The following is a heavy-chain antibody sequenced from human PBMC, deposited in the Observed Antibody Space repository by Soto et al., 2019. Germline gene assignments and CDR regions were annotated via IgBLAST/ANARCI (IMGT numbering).Heavy chain of an antibody. CDR2: ISYDGSVK. CDR1: GFTFSTYG. D-gene: IGHD2-2*01. J-gene: IGHJ4*02. V-gene: IGHV3-30*18. CDR3: AKDFKYLAKFFDY. Sequence: QVQLVESGGGVVQPGRSLRLSCVASGFTFSTYGMHWVRQAPGKGLEWVALISYDGSVKYYVDSVKGRFTISRDNSKSTLYLEMDSLRAEDTAVYYCAKDFKYLAKFFDYWGQGTLVTVSS.